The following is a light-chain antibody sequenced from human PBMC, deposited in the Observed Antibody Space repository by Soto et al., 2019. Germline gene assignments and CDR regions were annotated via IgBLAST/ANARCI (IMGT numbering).Light chain of an antibody. CDR2: GAS. CDR3: QKYNSAPFT. CDR1: QDISNF. V-gene: IGKV1-27*01. Sequence: DIPMTQSPSSLSASVGDRVTITCRASQDISNFLVWFPQKPGKVPNLLIYGASTLQSGVPSRFSGSESGTDFTLTISSLQPEDVAPYFCQKYNSAPFTFGPGTTVDIK. J-gene: IGKJ3*01.